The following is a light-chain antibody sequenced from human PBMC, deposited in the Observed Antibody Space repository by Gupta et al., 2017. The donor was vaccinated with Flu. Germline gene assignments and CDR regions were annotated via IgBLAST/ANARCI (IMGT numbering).Light chain of an antibody. Sequence: QSALTQPRSVSGSPGQSVTISCTGTSSDVGDYNYVSWYQNHPGKAPKLMIYGVSKRPSGVPDRFSGSKSGNTVSLTISGLQAEDEADYYCCSYAGSYTYVFGTGTEVTVL. V-gene: IGLV2-11*01. CDR1: SSDVGDYNY. J-gene: IGLJ1*01. CDR3: CSYAGSYTYV. CDR2: GVS.